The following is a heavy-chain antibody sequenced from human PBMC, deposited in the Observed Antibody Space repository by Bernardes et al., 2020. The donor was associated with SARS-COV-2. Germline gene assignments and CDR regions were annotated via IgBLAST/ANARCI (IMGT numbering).Heavy chain of an antibody. CDR2: IYYSGST. J-gene: IGHJ5*02. CDR1: GGSISSYY. Sequence: SETLSLTRTVSGGSISSYYWSWIRQPPGKGLEWIGYIYYSGSTNYNPSLKSRVTISVDTSKNQFSLKLSSVTAADTAVYYCARGANKLLRLSWFDPWGQGTLVTVSS. D-gene: IGHD1-26*01. V-gene: IGHV4-59*01. CDR3: ARGANKLLRLSWFDP.